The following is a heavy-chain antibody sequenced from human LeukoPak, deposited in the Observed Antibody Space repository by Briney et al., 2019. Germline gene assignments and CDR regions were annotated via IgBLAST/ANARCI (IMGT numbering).Heavy chain of an antibody. V-gene: IGHV3-21*01. J-gene: IGHJ4*02. D-gene: IGHD1-26*01. Sequence: GGSLRLSCADSGDTFSIYTMNRVRQAPGQGLEWVSSISSSSSYIYYADSVKGRFTISRDNAKNSLDLKMNSVRAEHTAVYFCARLLSGTLDYWGQGTLVTVSS. CDR1: GDTFSIYT. CDR2: ISSSSSYI. CDR3: ARLLSGTLDY.